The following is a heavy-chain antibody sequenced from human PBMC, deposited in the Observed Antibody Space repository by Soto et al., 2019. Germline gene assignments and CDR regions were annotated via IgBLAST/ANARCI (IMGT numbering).Heavy chain of an antibody. Sequence: GGSLRLSCAASGFTFSDYYMSWIRQAPGKGLEWVSYISSSSSYTNYAGSVEGRFTISRDNAKNSLCLQMNSLRAEDTAVYYCARVRGSSGYYYDFDYWGQGTLVTVSS. V-gene: IGHV3-11*06. J-gene: IGHJ4*02. D-gene: IGHD3-22*01. CDR3: ARVRGSSGYYYDFDY. CDR1: GFTFSDYY. CDR2: ISSSSSYT.